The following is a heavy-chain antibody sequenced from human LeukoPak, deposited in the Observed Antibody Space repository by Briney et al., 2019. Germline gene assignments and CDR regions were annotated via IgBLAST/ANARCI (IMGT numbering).Heavy chain of an antibody. CDR1: GFTFSSYG. D-gene: IGHD3-3*01. J-gene: IGHJ4*02. CDR2: IWYDGSNK. CDR3: AKAKEWLYFDY. Sequence: PGGSLRLSCAASGFTFSSYGMHWVRQAPGKGLEWVAVIWYDGSNKYYADSVKGRFTISRDNSKNTLYLQMNSLRAEDTAVYYCAKAKEWLYFDYWGQGTLVTVSS. V-gene: IGHV3-30*02.